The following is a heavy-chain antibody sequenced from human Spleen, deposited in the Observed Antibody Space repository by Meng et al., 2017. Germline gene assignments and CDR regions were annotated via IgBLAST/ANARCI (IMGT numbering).Heavy chain of an antibody. D-gene: IGHD6-13*01. J-gene: IGHJ4*02. CDR3: TRGYSSTWAIFDY. Sequence: GGPLRLSCVASGFSFTDAWMSWVRQAPGKGREWVGRIKSNSDGGTTDYAAPVKGRFTISRDDSKNIAYLQMNSLKTEDTAVYYCTRGYSSTWAIFDYWGQGTLVTVSS. V-gene: IGHV3-15*01. CDR1: GFSFTDAW. CDR2: IKSNSDGGTT.